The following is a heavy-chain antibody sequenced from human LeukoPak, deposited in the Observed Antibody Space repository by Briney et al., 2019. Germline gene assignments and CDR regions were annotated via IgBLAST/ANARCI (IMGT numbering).Heavy chain of an antibody. CDR2: IYYRGST. Sequence: PSETLSLTCTVSGGSISSYYWSWIRQPPGKGLEWIGYIYYRGSTNYNPPLKSRFTLSVETSKNQFSLKLSSVTAADTAVYYCARDSDILTGYSLGYFDYWGQGTLVTVSS. J-gene: IGHJ4*02. V-gene: IGHV4-59*01. D-gene: IGHD3-9*01. CDR1: GGSISSYY. CDR3: ARDSDILTGYSLGYFDY.